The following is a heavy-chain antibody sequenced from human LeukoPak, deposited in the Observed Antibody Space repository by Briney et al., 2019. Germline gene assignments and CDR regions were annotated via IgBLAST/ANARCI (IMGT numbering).Heavy chain of an antibody. CDR3: ARGLNSGAFDI. CDR1: GFTVSSYY. D-gene: IGHD3-10*01. J-gene: IGHJ3*02. Sequence: GGSLRLSCAASGFTVSSYYMSWVRQAPGKGLEWVSIIYSGGSTYYADSVKGRFTISRDNSKNTLYLQMNSLRAEDTAVYYCARGLNSGAFDIWGQGTMVTVSS. V-gene: IGHV3-53*01. CDR2: IYSGGST.